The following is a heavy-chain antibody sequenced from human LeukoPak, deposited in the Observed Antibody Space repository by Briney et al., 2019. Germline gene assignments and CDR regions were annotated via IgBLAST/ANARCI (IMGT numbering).Heavy chain of an antibody. CDR2: LETDGSHI. CDR3: ATLSGVPDY. V-gene: IGHV3-7*01. CDR1: GLPFSSYR. J-gene: IGHJ4*02. Sequence: HTGGSLRLSREVTGLPFSSYRMNWVRQAPGKGLEWVANLETDGSHINYMDSVKDRFIISRDNAKNSVYLQMNSLRAEDSAVYYCATLSGVPDYWGQGTLVTVSS. D-gene: IGHD3-10*01.